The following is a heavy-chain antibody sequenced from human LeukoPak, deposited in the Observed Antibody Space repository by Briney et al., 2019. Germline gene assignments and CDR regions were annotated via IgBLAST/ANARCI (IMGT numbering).Heavy chain of an antibody. Sequence: PGGSLRLSCAASGFTFSSDGMHWVRQAPGKGPEWVAVIWYDGSNKYYADSVKGRFTISRDNSKNTLYLQMNSLRAEDTAVYYCARGLYDRSGYYVTPDYWGQGTLVTVSS. CDR1: GFTFSSDG. J-gene: IGHJ4*02. D-gene: IGHD3-22*01. CDR3: ARGLYDRSGYYVTPDY. V-gene: IGHV3-33*01. CDR2: IWYDGSNK.